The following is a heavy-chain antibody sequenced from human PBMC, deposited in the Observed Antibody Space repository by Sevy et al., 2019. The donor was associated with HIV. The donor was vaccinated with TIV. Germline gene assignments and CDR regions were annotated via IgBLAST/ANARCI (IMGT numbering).Heavy chain of an antibody. D-gene: IGHD3-10*01. CDR3: GGGGKLLFGELYYYGMDV. CDR2: IKQDGSEK. CDR1: GFTFSSYW. Sequence: GGSLRLSCAASGFTFSSYWMSWVRQAPGKGLEWVANIKQDGSEKYYVDSVKGRFTISRDNAKNSLYLQMNSLRAEAAAVYYWGGGGKLLFGELYYYGMDVWGQGTTVTVSS. J-gene: IGHJ6*02. V-gene: IGHV3-7*01.